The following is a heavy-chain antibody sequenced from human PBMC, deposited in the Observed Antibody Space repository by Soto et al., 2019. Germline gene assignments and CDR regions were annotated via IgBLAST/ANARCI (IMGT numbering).Heavy chain of an antibody. CDR2: ISAYNGNT. V-gene: IGHV1-18*01. CDR1: GYTFTSYG. J-gene: IGHJ4*02. CDR3: ATSNLELVKPPPPLDY. Sequence: ASVKVSCKASGYTFTSYGISWVRQAPGQGLEWMGWISAYNGNTNYAQKLQGRVTMTTDTSTSTAYMELRSLRSDDTAVYYCATSNLELVKPPPPLDYWGQGTLVTVSS. D-gene: IGHD2-8*02.